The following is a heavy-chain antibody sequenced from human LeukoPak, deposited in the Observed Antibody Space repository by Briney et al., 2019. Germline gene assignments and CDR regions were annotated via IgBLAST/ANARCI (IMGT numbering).Heavy chain of an antibody. CDR2: ISAYNGNT. CDR1: GYTFTSYG. V-gene: IGHV1-18*01. D-gene: IGHD5-12*01. J-gene: IGHJ5*02. Sequence: ASVKVSCKASGYTFTSYGISWVRQAPGQGLEWMGWISAYNGNTNYAQKLQGRVTMTTDTSTSTAYMELRSLRSDDTAGYYCARAGYDFLGYTNWFDPWGQGTLVTVSS. CDR3: ARAGYDFLGYTNWFDP.